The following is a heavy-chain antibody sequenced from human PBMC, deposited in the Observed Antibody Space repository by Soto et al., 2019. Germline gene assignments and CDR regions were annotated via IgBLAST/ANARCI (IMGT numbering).Heavy chain of an antibody. CDR2: ISGSGGST. Sequence: EVQLLESGGGLVQPGGSLRLSCAASGFTFSSYAMSWVRQAPGKGLEWVSAISGSGGSTYYADSVKGRFTISRDNSKNTLYLQMNSRRAEDTAVYYCAKDYLGGVDTSTSSNWGQGTLVTVSS. V-gene: IGHV3-23*01. CDR1: GFTFSSYA. CDR3: AKDYLGGVDTSTSSN. J-gene: IGHJ4*02. D-gene: IGHD3-3*01.